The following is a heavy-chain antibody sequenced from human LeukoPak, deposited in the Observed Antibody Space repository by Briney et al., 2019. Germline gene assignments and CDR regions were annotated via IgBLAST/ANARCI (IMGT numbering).Heavy chain of an antibody. V-gene: IGHV4-59*11. CDR1: GGSISSHY. CDR2: IYYSGST. Sequence: SETLSLTCTVSGGSISSHYWSWIRQPPGKGLEWIGYIYYSGSTNYNPSLKSRVTISVDTSKNQFSLKLSSVTAADTAVYYCARSAGKELDYWGQGTLVTVSS. CDR3: ARSAGKELDY. J-gene: IGHJ4*02. D-gene: IGHD1-14*01.